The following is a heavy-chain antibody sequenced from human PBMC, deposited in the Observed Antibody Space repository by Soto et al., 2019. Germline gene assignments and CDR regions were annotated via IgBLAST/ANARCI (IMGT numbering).Heavy chain of an antibody. V-gene: IGHV3-21*01. J-gene: IGHJ4*02. CDR1: GFTFSSYS. Sequence: EVQLVESGGGLVKPGGSLRLSCAASGFTFSSYSMNWVRQAPGKGLEWVSSISSSSSYIYYADSVKGRFTISRDNAKNSLYRQMNSLRAEDTAVYYCARAGEIYDFWSGYWYYFDYWGQGTLVTVSS. CDR2: ISSSSSYI. CDR3: ARAGEIYDFWSGYWYYFDY. D-gene: IGHD3-3*01.